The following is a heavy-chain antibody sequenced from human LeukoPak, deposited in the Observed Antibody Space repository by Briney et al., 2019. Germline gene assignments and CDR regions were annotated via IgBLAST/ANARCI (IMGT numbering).Heavy chain of an antibody. J-gene: IGHJ4*02. Sequence: ASVKVSCKASGYSFTSFGISWMRQAPGQGLEWMGWISDYTGTTNYAQKLQGRVTMTTDTSTGTAYMELRSLRSDDTAVYYCARMAIHRGIYCFDHWGQGALVTVSS. CDR2: ISDYTGTT. CDR1: GYSFTSFG. V-gene: IGHV1-18*01. CDR3: ARMAIHRGIYCFDH. D-gene: IGHD3-16*01.